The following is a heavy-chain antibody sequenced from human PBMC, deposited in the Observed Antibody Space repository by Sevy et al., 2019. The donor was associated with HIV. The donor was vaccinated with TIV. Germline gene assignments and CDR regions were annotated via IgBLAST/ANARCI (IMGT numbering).Heavy chain of an antibody. CDR3: ARMGDYYDSSGYYPLKF. D-gene: IGHD3-22*01. CDR2: INPNSGGT. V-gene: IGHV1-2*02. J-gene: IGHJ4*02. Sequence: ASVKVSCKASGYTYTAYYIHWVRLAPRQGLEWMGWINPNSGGTYFAKKFQDSVTLTTDTSVNTAYMELRSLRFDDTAVYYCARMGDYYDSSGYYPLKFWGQGTLVTVSS. CDR1: GYTYTAYY.